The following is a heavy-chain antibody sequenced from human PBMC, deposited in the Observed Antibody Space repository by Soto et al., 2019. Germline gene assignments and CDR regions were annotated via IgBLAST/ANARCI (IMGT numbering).Heavy chain of an antibody. D-gene: IGHD3-10*01. V-gene: IGHV4-34*01. J-gene: IGHJ4*02. CDR3: ARVSGSKGFGELPFDY. CDR2: INHSGST. Sequence: SETLSLTCAVYGGSFSGYYWSWIRQPPGKGLEWIGEINHSGSTNYNPSLKSRVTISVDTSKNQFSLKLSSVTAADTAVYYCARVSGSKGFGELPFDYWGQGTLVTVS. CDR1: GGSFSGYY.